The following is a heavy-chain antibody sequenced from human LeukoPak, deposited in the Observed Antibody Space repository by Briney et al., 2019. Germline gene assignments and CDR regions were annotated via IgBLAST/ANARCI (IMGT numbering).Heavy chain of an antibody. D-gene: IGHD1-26*01. Sequence: GGSLRLFCTGSGFAFSSYSIQWVRQAPGKGLESVSAITSNGGLTYYANSVRGRFTISRDNSKNTLYLQTGSLRAEDMAVYYCARVTAGATTSNYYYYHMDVWGQGTTVTVSS. CDR3: ARVTAGATTSNYYYYHMDV. J-gene: IGHJ6*02. V-gene: IGHV3-64*01. CDR1: GFAFSSYS. CDR2: ITSNGGLT.